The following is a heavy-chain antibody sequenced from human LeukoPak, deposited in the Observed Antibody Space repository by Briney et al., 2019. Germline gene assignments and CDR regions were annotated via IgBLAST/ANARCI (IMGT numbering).Heavy chain of an antibody. V-gene: IGHV4-59*01. CDR3: ARGRGCSGGSCYADC. D-gene: IGHD2-15*01. Sequence: SETLSLTCAVYGGSFSGYYWSWIRQPPGKGLAWIGYVYYGGSTSYSPSLKSRVTISVDTSKNQFSLKLSSVTAADTAVYYCARGRGCSGGSCYADCWGQGTLVTVSS. CDR1: GGSFSGYY. CDR2: VYYGGST. J-gene: IGHJ4*02.